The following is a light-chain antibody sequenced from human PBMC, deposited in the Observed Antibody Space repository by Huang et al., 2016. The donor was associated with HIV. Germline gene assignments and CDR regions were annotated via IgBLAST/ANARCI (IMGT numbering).Light chain of an antibody. J-gene: IGKJ4*01. CDR1: QNVSNY. Sequence: EVVLTQSPATLSLSPGERGTLYCRASQNVSNYLAWYQQRLGQPPRLSIYDSSHRATGTPARFSGGGSGTDFSLTISSLEPEDFAVYYCQQRGFWPLTFGGGTKVDMK. CDR3: QQRGFWPLT. V-gene: IGKV3-11*01. CDR2: DSS.